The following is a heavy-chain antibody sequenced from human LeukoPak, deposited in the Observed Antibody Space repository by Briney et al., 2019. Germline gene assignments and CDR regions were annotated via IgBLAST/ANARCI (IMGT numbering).Heavy chain of an antibody. D-gene: IGHD6-13*01. CDR3: AKDRSPHKYSSSCPDY. V-gene: IGHV3-30*02. J-gene: IGHJ4*02. Sequence: PGGSLRLSCAASEFTFSSYGMHWVRQAPGKGLEWVAFIRYDGSNKYYADSVKGRFTISRDNSKNTLYLQVNSLRAEDTAVYYCAKDRSPHKYSSSCPDYWGQGTLVTVSS. CDR1: EFTFSSYG. CDR2: IRYDGSNK.